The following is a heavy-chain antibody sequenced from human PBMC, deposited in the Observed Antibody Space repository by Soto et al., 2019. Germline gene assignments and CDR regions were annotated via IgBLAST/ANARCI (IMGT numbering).Heavy chain of an antibody. J-gene: IGHJ6*02. V-gene: IGHV1-69*13. D-gene: IGHD1-26*01. Sequence: SVKVSCKASGGTFSSYAISWVRQAPGQGLEWMGGIIPIFGTANYAQKFQGRVTITADESTSTAYMELSSLRSEDTAVYYCARPGAPVGAFYYYYGMDVWGQGTTVTVSS. CDR1: GGTFSSYA. CDR2: IIPIFGTA. CDR3: ARPGAPVGAFYYYYGMDV.